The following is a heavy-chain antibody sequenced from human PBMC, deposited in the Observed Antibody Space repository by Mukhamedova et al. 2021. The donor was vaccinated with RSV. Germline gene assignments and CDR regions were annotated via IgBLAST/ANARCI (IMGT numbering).Heavy chain of an antibody. D-gene: IGHD2-2*02. CDR2: IIPILGIA. J-gene: IGHJ3*02. CDR3: ATPSRSQYQLLYSGAFDI. V-gene: IGHV1-69*10. Sequence: GIIPILGIANYAQKFQGRVTITADKSTSTAYMELSSLRSEDTAVYYCATPSRSQYQLLYSGAFDIWGQGTMVTVSS.